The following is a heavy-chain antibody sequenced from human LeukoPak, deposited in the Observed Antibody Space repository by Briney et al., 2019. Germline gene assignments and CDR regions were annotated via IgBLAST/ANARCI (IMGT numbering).Heavy chain of an antibody. V-gene: IGHV4-30-2*01. J-gene: IGHJ4*02. Sequence: PSETLSLTCTVSGGSIGSGGYYWSWIRQPSGKGLEWIGYIYHSGSTYYNPSLKSRVTISVDTSKNQFSLKLRSVTAADTAVYFCARHPSYNSSPPPDYFDQWGQGTLVTVSS. CDR3: ARHPSYNSSPPPDYFDQ. CDR2: IYHSGST. D-gene: IGHD6-6*01. CDR1: GGSIGSGGYY.